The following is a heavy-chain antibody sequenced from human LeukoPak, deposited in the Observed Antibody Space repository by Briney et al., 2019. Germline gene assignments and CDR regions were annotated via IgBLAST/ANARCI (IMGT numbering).Heavy chain of an antibody. CDR1: GFTFSSYG. Sequence: PGGSLRLSCAASGFTFSSYGMHWVRQAPGKGLEWVAFIRYDGSNKYYADSVKGRFTISRDNSKNTLYLQMNSLREEDTAVYYCARDVRAYSTSSSAFDIWGQGTMVTVSS. J-gene: IGHJ3*02. CDR2: IRYDGSNK. V-gene: IGHV3-30*02. D-gene: IGHD6-6*01. CDR3: ARDVRAYSTSSSAFDI.